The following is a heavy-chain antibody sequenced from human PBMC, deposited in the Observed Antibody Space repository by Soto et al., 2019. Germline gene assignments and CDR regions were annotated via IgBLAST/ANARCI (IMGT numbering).Heavy chain of an antibody. CDR2: IYYSGST. D-gene: IGHD5-12*01. V-gene: IGHV4-39*01. CDR1: GGSISSSSYY. Sequence: SETLSLTCTVSGGSISSSSYYWGWIRQPPGKGLEWIGSIYYSGSTYYNPSLKSRVTISVDTSKNQFSLKLSSVTAADTAVYYCASEPEMAKINYWGQGTLVTVSS. J-gene: IGHJ4*02. CDR3: ASEPEMAKINY.